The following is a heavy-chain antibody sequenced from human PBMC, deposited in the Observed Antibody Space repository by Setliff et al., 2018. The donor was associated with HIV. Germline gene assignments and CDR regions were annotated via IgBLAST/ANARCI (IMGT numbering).Heavy chain of an antibody. CDR1: GVSISSRNW. Sequence: PSETLSLTCAVSGVSISSRNWWSWVRQPPGKGLEWIGEINYSGNTYYNPSLKSRVTISVDTSKNQFSLKLSSVTAADTAVYYCARHVIPYYYDSSGTYYFDYWGQGTLVTVSS. V-gene: IGHV4-4*02. CDR3: ARHVIPYYYDSSGTYYFDY. CDR2: INYSGNT. J-gene: IGHJ4*02. D-gene: IGHD3-22*01.